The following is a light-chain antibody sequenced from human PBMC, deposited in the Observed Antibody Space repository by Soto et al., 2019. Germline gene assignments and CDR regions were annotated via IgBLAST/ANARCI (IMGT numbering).Light chain of an antibody. CDR3: QKYNSAPWT. V-gene: IGKV1-27*01. CDR1: QGISNY. Sequence: EIQMTQYPSSLFASVGDRDTITSWASQGISNYLAWYQQKPGKVPKLLIYAASTLQSGVPSRFSGSGSGTDFTLTISSLQPEDVATYYCQKYNSAPWTFGQGTKVDIK. CDR2: AAS. J-gene: IGKJ1*01.